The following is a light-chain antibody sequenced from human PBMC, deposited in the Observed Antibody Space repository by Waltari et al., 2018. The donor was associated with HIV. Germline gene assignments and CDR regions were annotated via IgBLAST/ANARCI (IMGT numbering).Light chain of an antibody. Sequence: QSALTQPASVSGSPGQSITISCTGSSGELGRFNYVPWYQQHPGKVPKLMIYEVSNRPSGISNRFSGSKSGNTASLTISGLQAEDEADYYCSSYTSSSTLFGGGTKLTVL. J-gene: IGLJ2*01. CDR1: SGELGRFNY. V-gene: IGLV2-14*01. CDR3: SSYTSSSTL. CDR2: EVS.